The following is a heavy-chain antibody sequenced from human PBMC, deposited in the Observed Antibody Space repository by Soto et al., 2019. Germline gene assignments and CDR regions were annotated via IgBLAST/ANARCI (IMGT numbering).Heavy chain of an antibody. CDR2: TYYRSKWYD. J-gene: IGHJ4*02. CDR1: GDSVASYSTA. Sequence: TSETLSLTCAISGDSVASYSTAWNWIRQSPSGGLECLGRTYYRSKWYDDYGLSVKSRITISPDTSTNQFSLHLNSVTPEDTAIYYCARGGLISVAAEFDSWGQGTLVTVSS. V-gene: IGHV6-1*01. D-gene: IGHD6-19*01. CDR3: ARGGLISVAAEFDS.